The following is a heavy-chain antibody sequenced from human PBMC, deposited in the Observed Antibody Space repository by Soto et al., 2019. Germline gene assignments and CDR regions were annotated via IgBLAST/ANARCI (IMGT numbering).Heavy chain of an antibody. D-gene: IGHD2-8*01. CDR1: GYTFTSYG. V-gene: IGHV1-18*01. J-gene: IGHJ6*03. Sequence: ASVKVSCKASGYTFTSYGISWVRQAPGQGLEWMGWISAYNGNTNYAQKHQGRVTMTTDTSTSTAYMELRSLRSDDTAVYYCARLMGDYYYYYYMDVWGKGTTVTVSS. CDR2: ISAYNGNT. CDR3: ARLMGDYYYYYYMDV.